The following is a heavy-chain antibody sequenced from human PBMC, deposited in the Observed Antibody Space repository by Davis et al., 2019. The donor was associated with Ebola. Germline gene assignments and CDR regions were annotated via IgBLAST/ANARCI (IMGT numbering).Heavy chain of an antibody. V-gene: IGHV3-48*04. CDR2: ISSSGSSI. CDR3: AKHQTIAAGALLRALYFDY. CDR1: GFTFSTYS. Sequence: GESLKISCAASGFTFSTYSMNWVRQAPGKGLEWVSYISSSGSSIYYADFEKGRFTISRDNAKNSLYLQMNSLRAEDTAVYYCAKHQTIAAGALLRALYFDYWGQGTLVTVSS. D-gene: IGHD6-13*01. J-gene: IGHJ4*02.